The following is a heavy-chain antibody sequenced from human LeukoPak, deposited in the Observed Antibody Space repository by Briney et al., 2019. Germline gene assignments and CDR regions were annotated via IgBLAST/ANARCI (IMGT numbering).Heavy chain of an antibody. CDR1: GGTFSSYA. CDR2: IIPIFGTA. CDR3: ARAQGYCSGGSCYPAFDY. Sequence: ASVKVSCKASGGTFSSYAISWVRQAPGQGLEWMGGIIPIFGTANYAQKFQGRVTITADESTSTAYMELNSLRSEDTAVYYCARAQGYCSGGSCYPAFDYWGQGTLVTVSS. V-gene: IGHV1-69*13. J-gene: IGHJ4*02. D-gene: IGHD2-15*01.